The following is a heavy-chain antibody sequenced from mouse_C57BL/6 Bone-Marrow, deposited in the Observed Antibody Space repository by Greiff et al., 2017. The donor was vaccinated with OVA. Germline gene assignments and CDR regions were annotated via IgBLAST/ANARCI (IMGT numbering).Heavy chain of an antibody. Sequence: EVQLQQSGPELVKPGASVKISCKASGYTFTDYYMNWVKQSHGKSLEWIGDINPNNGGTSYNQKFKGKATLTVAKSSSTAYMELRSLTSEDSAVYYCAREGLLLPWFAYWGQGTLVTVSA. CDR1: GYTFTDYY. J-gene: IGHJ3*01. CDR3: AREGLLLPWFAY. D-gene: IGHD2-3*01. CDR2: INPNNGGT. V-gene: IGHV1-26*01.